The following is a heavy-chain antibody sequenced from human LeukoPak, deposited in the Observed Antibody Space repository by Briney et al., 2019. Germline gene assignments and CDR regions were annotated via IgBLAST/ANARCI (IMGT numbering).Heavy chain of an antibody. CDR1: GFTFGDYY. V-gene: IGHV3-11*01. J-gene: IGHJ4*02. D-gene: IGHD2-15*01. CDR3: ARRHKWCGVFDF. Sequence: PGGSLRLSCAASGFTFGDYYMSWIRQAPGKGLEWVSYISNSGSVTYNADSVKGRFIISRDNAKNSLDLQMNSLRDEDTAVYYCARRHKWCGVFDFWGQGTVVTVSS. CDR2: ISNSGSVT.